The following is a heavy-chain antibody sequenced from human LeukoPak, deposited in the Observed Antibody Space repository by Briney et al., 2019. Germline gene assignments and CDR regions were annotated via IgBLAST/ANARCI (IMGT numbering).Heavy chain of an antibody. J-gene: IGHJ4*02. CDR1: GFTFSGYW. Sequence: GGSLRLSCAASGFTFSGYWMHCVRQAPGKGLVWVARISTDGSYTSYAGCVKGRFTISRDNAKNTVYLQMSSLRAEDTAIYYCARICSTTDCLISAWGQGTLVTVSS. D-gene: IGHD2-2*01. CDR3: ARICSTTDCLISA. V-gene: IGHV3-74*01. CDR2: ISTDGSYT.